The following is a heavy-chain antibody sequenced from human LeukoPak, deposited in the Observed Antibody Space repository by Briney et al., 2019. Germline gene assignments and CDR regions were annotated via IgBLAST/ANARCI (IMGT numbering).Heavy chain of an antibody. V-gene: IGHV4-30-2*01. J-gene: IGHJ4*02. CDR3: ARAQQQLVHFDY. CDR1: GGSISSGGYS. Sequence: SETLSLTCAVSGGSISSGGYSWSWIRQPPGKGLEWIGCIYHSGSTYYNPSLKSRVTISVDRSKNQFSLKLSSVTAADTAVYYCARAQQQLVHFDYWGQGTLVTVSS. D-gene: IGHD6-13*01. CDR2: IYHSGST.